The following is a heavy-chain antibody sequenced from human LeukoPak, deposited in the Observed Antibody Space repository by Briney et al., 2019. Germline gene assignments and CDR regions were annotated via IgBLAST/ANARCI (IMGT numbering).Heavy chain of an antibody. J-gene: IGHJ6*03. V-gene: IGHV1-18*01. Sequence: GASVKVSCKASGYTFSNYAVSWVRQAPGQGLEWMGWISTYNGNTKYAQKFQGRVTMTTDKSTNTAYMDLRSLRSDDTAVYYCARDTGDGYTPPNYYYYMDVWGKGTTVTVSS. CDR2: ISTYNGNT. D-gene: IGHD5-24*01. CDR3: ARDTGDGYTPPNYYYYMDV. CDR1: GYTFSNYA.